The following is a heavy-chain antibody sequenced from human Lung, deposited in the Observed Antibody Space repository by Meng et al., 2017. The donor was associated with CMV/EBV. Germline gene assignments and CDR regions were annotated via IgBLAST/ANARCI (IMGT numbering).Heavy chain of an antibody. Sequence: SCAASGFTFSSFAMHWVRQAPGKGLEWVAVISYNGFNEYYADSVKGRFTISRDNSKNTLSLQMNSLRAEDTALYYCVRGQLFCSGGSCYQPFDPXGQGXLVTVSS. CDR1: GFTFSSFA. CDR2: ISYNGFNE. V-gene: IGHV3-30-3*01. CDR3: VRGQLFCSGGSCYQPFDP. D-gene: IGHD2-15*01. J-gene: IGHJ5*02.